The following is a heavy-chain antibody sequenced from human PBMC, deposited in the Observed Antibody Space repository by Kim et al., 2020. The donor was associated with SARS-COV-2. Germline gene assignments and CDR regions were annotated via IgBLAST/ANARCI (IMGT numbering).Heavy chain of an antibody. CDR2: ISWDGGST. V-gene: IGHV3-43*01. CDR1: GFTFDDYT. CDR3: AKGIAAAIGLDY. J-gene: IGHJ4*02. D-gene: IGHD6-13*01. Sequence: GGSLRLSCAASGFTFDDYTMHWVRQAPGKGLEWVSLISWDGGSTYYADSVKGRFTISRDNSKNSLYLQMNSLRTEDTALYYCAKGIAAAIGLDYWGQGTLVTVSS.